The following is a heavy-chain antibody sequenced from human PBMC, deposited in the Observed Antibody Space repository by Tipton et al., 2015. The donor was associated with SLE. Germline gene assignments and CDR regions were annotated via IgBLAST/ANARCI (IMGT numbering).Heavy chain of an antibody. D-gene: IGHD3-10*01. Sequence: GSLRLSCAASGFTFSSYAMSWVRQAPGTGLEWVSSITGSGDTTDYADSVKGRFTISRDNSRNTLYLQMSSLRVDDTALYYCAKDTYYDSGKRGLGDYWGQGALVTVSS. J-gene: IGHJ4*02. CDR2: ITGSGDTT. CDR1: GFTFSSYA. CDR3: AKDTYYDSGKRGLGDY. V-gene: IGHV3-23*01.